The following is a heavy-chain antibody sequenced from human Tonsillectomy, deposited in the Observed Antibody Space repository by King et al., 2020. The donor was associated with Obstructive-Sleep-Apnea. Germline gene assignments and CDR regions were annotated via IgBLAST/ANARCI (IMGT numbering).Heavy chain of an antibody. V-gene: IGHV1-8*01. CDR3: ARGTRTFDY. Sequence: SNGVRQATGEGLEGRGGRNPNSGKKGDAQKFQGRVTMTRSTSTSTAYLELSSLRSEDTAVYYCARGTRTFDYWGQGTLVTVSS. D-gene: IGHD1-1*01. CDR2: RNPNSGKK. J-gene: IGHJ4*02.